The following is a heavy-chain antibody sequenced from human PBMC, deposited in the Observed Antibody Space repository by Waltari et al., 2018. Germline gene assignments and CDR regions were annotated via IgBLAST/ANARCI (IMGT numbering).Heavy chain of an antibody. V-gene: IGHV3-48*04. CDR3: ARGYRKAFDI. J-gene: IGHJ3*02. CDR2: IYSTGSTI. D-gene: IGHD5-12*01. Sequence: EVQWVESGGGLVQPGGSLRLSCAASGFTFSDFSMTWVRQAPGKGLEWVSYIYSTGSTIYYADSVKGRFTISRDNAQNSLYLQMNSLRADDTAVYYCARGYRKAFDIWGQGTMVTVSS. CDR1: GFTFSDFS.